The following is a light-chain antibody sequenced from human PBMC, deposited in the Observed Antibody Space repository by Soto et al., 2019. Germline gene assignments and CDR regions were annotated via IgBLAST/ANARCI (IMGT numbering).Light chain of an antibody. CDR2: GAS. V-gene: IGKV3-15*01. J-gene: IGKJ1*01. CDR1: QSVSTL. Sequence: EIVMTQSPATLSVSPGERATLSCRASQSVSTLLALYQQKPGQAPRLLIYGASTRATGIPARFSGSGSGTEFTLTISSLQSEDFAVYFCQQHNNWPRTFGQGTKVEIK. CDR3: QQHNNWPRT.